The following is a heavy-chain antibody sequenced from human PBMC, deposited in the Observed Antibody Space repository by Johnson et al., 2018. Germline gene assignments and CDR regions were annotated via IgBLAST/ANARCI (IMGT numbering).Heavy chain of an antibody. V-gene: IGHV3-23*04. D-gene: IGHD3-16*01. Sequence: EVQLVESGGGLVQXGGSXRLXCAASGFTFSSYAMSWVRQAPGKGLEWVSAISGSGGSTYYTGSARGRFTISRDNSKNSLYLQMNSLRAEDTAVYYCARVWRNTENFDAFDIWGQGTMVTVSS. J-gene: IGHJ3*02. CDR3: ARVWRNTENFDAFDI. CDR1: GFTFSSYA. CDR2: ISGSGGST.